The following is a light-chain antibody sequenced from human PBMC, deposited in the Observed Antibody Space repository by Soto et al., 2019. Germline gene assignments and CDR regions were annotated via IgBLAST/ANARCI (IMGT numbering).Light chain of an antibody. CDR1: SSNIGAGYD. J-gene: IGLJ1*01. CDR2: GNS. V-gene: IGLV1-40*01. Sequence: QSVLTQPPSVSGAPGQRVTISCTGSSSNIGAGYDVHWYQQLPGTAPKLLIHGNSNRPSGVPDRFSGPKSGTSASLAISGLQAEDEVDYYCQSLDSGLSVYVFGDGTKVTV. CDR3: QSLDSGLSVYV.